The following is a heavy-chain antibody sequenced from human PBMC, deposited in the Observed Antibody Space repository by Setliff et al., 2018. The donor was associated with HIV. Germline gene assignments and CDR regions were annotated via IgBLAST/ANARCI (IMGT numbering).Heavy chain of an antibody. CDR2: IYSGGSST. CDR3: AKVYSYDILTGYYPSLEY. J-gene: IGHJ4*02. Sequence: PGGSLRLSCAASGFTFSSYAMSWVRQAPGKGLEWVSLIYSGGSSTYYADPVKGRFTISRDNSKNTLYLQMNGLRAEDTAVYYCAKVYSYDILTGYYPSLEYWGQGTLVTVSS. V-gene: IGHV3-23*03. D-gene: IGHD3-9*01. CDR1: GFTFSSYA.